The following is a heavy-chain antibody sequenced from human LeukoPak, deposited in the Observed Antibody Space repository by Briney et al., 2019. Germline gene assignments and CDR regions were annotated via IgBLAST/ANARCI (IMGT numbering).Heavy chain of an antibody. Sequence: GGSLRLSCAASGFAFSNNWMHWVRQAPGKGLVWVSRINSDGSTTTYADSVKGRFTISRDNAKNTLYLQMNSLRAEDTAVYYCARGYIYGYDCWGQGALVTVSS. D-gene: IGHD5-18*01. J-gene: IGHJ4*02. CDR1: GFAFSNNW. CDR3: ARGYIYGYDC. V-gene: IGHV3-74*01. CDR2: INSDGSTT.